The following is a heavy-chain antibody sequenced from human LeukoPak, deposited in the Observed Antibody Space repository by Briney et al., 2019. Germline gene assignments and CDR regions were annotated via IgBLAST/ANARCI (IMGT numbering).Heavy chain of an antibody. Sequence: SETLSLTCTVSGDFFSTYYWSWIRQPAGKGLEWIGRIYTSGSTNYNPSLKSRVTISVDTSKNQFSLKLSSVTAADTAVYYCAREGTYWGQGTLVTVSS. CDR3: AREGTY. CDR1: GDFFSTYY. J-gene: IGHJ4*02. V-gene: IGHV4-4*07. CDR2: IYTSGST. D-gene: IGHD1-7*01.